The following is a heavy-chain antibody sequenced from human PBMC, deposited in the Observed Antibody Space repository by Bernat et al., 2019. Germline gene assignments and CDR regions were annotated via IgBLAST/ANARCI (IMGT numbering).Heavy chain of an antibody. CDR2: ISFDGSNT. V-gene: IGHV3-30-3*01. CDR1: GFTFSSYA. D-gene: IGHD6-25*01. J-gene: IGHJ4*02. CDR3: ARAYSSVDGSDY. Sequence: QVHLVESGGGVVQPGRSLRLSCAASGFTFSSYAIHWVRQAPGKGLEWVAVISFDGSNTYYADAVKGRFTISRDNSKNTLYLQMNSLRAEDTAVYYCARAYSSVDGSDYWGQGTLVTVSS.